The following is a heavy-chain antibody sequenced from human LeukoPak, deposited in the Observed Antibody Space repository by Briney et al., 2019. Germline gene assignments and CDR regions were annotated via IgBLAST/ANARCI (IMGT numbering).Heavy chain of an antibody. CDR3: AREMATPNDY. CDR2: INHSGST. J-gene: IGHJ4*02. D-gene: IGHD5-24*01. Sequence: SETLSLTCSVSGYSISSDYWSWIRQPPGKGLEWIGEINHSGSTNYNPSLKSRVTISVDTSKNQFSLKLSSVTAADTAVYYCAREMATPNDYWGQGTLVTVSS. CDR1: GYSISSDY. V-gene: IGHV4-34*01.